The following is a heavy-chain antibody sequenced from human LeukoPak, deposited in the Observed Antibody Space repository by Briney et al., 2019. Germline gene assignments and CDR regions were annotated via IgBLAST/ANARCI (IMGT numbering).Heavy chain of an antibody. V-gene: IGHV4-59*08. Sequence: SETLSLTCTVSGGSISSYYWSWIRQPPGKGLEWIGYIYYSGSTNYNPSLKSRVTISVDMSKNQFSLKLSSVTAADTAVYYCARRAVWGVVDYWGQGTLVTVSS. J-gene: IGHJ4*02. CDR1: GGSISSYY. CDR3: ARRAVWGVVDY. CDR2: IYYSGST. D-gene: IGHD3-10*01.